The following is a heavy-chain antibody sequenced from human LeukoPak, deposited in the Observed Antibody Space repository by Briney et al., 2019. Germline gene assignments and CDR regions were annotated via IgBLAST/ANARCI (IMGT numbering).Heavy chain of an antibody. D-gene: IGHD2-21*02. Sequence: ASVKVSCKASGYTFTSYGISWVRQAPGQGLEWMGWISAYNGNTNYAQKFQGRVTMTEDTSTDTAYMELSSLRSEDTAVYYCATTASAYCGGDCYKGLYYWGQGTLVTVSS. CDR3: ATTASAYCGGDCYKGLYY. CDR2: ISAYNGNT. V-gene: IGHV1-18*01. J-gene: IGHJ4*02. CDR1: GYTFTSYG.